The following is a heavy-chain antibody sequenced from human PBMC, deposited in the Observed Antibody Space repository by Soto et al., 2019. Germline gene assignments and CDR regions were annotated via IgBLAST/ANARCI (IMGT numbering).Heavy chain of an antibody. Sequence: EVQLVESGGGLVQPGGSLRLPCAASGFRFSNYEMNWVRQAPGKGLEWVLYISSSGGTIYYADYVKGRFTISKDNANNSLYLQMNSLRAEDTAVYYCARDRVVTGSSVAFDIWGQGSMVTVSS. J-gene: IGHJ3*02. CDR1: GFRFSNYE. D-gene: IGHD3-3*01. CDR2: ISSSGGTI. V-gene: IGHV3-48*03. CDR3: ARDRVVTGSSVAFDI.